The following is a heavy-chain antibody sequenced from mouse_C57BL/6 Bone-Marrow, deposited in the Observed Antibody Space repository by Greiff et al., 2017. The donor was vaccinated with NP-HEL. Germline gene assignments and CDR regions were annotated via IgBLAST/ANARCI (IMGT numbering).Heavy chain of an antibody. CDR3: TTSTHFDY. CDR1: GFNIKDDY. D-gene: IGHD6-1*01. Sequence: EVKVEESGAELVRPGASVKLSCTASGFNIKDDYMHWVKQRPEQGLEWIGWIDPENGDTEYASKFQGKATITADTSSNTAYLQLSSLTSEDTAVYYCTTSTHFDYWGQGTTLTVSS. V-gene: IGHV14-4*01. CDR2: IDPENGDT. J-gene: IGHJ2*01.